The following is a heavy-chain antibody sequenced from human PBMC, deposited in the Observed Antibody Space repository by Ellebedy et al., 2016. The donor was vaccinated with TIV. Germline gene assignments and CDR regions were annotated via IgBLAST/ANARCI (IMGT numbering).Heavy chain of an antibody. Sequence: MPSETLSLTCAVSGGSISSSNWWSWVGQPPGTGLEWIGEIYHSGSTNSNPYLTSRVTISVDKSKNQFSLKLSSVAAADTAVYYCARDLSGWHDHRGLDYWGQGTLVTVSS. J-gene: IGHJ4*02. D-gene: IGHD6-19*01. CDR2: IYHSGST. V-gene: IGHV4-4*02. CDR3: ARDLSGWHDHRGLDY. CDR1: GGSISSSNW.